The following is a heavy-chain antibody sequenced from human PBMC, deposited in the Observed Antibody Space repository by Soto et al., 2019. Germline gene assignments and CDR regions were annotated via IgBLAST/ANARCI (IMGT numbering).Heavy chain of an antibody. V-gene: IGHV1-46*01. CDR2: INPSGGST. CDR1: GYTFTSYY. J-gene: IGHJ4*02. Sequence: QVQLVQSGAEVKKPGASVKVSCKASGYTFTSYYMHWVRQAPGQGLEWMGIINPSGGSTSYAQKFQGRVTMTRDTSTSTVYMELSSLRSEDTAVYYCGVSYSSSWCIDYWGQGTLVTVSS. D-gene: IGHD6-13*01. CDR3: GVSYSSSWCIDY.